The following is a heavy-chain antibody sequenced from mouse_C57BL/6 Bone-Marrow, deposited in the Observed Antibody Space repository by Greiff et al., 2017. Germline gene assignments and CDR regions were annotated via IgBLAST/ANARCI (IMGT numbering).Heavy chain of an antibody. CDR1: GYTFTSYT. V-gene: IGHV1-4*01. CDR3: ARWAYGIYVSWFAY. D-gene: IGHD2-1*01. Sequence: QVQLQQSGAELARPGASVKMSCKASGYTFTSYTMHWVKQRPGQGLEWIGYINPSSGYTKYNQKFKDKATLTADKSSSTAYMQLSSLTSEDSAVYYCARWAYGIYVSWFAYWGQGTLVTVSA. CDR2: INPSSGYT. J-gene: IGHJ3*01.